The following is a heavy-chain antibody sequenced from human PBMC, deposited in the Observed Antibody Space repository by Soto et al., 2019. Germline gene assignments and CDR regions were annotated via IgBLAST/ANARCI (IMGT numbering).Heavy chain of an antibody. CDR1: GFNFYKYP. V-gene: IGHV3-23*01. Sequence: PGGSLRLSCAASGFNFYKYPMNWVRQAPGKGLEWVSGISGRGGNIYYAESVKGRFTISRDNSKNTLNLQMNSLRAEDTAVYYCAKYSSGWYYFDYWGQGNLVTVSS. D-gene: IGHD6-19*01. CDR2: ISGRGGNI. J-gene: IGHJ4*02. CDR3: AKYSSGWYYFDY.